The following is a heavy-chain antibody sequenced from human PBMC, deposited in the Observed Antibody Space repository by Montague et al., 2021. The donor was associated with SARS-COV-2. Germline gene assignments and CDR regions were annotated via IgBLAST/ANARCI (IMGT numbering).Heavy chain of an antibody. Sequence: PALVKPTQTLTLTCTFSGFSLNTSGMCVNWIRQPPGKALEWLALIDWDEDQYYSTSLKTRLTISKDTSKNQVVLTMTNMDPIDTATYYCARSYGDYRDSYFDYWGQGTLVIVSS. CDR2: IDWDEDQ. V-gene: IGHV2-70*01. D-gene: IGHD4-17*01. J-gene: IGHJ4*02. CDR1: GFSLNTSGMC. CDR3: ARSYGDYRDSYFDY.